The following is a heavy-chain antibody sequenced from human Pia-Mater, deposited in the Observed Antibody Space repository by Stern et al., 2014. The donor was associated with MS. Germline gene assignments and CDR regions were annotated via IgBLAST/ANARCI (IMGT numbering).Heavy chain of an antibody. V-gene: IGHV4-30-2*01. J-gene: IGHJ3*02. CDR3: ARSSTVTPNAFDI. CDR1: GGSISSGGYS. D-gene: IGHD4-17*01. Sequence: QVQLQESGSGLVKPSQTLSLTCAVSGGSISSGGYSWSWIRQPPGKGLEXIGYIYHSGSTYYNPSLKSRVTISVDRSKNQFSLKLSSVTAADTAVYYCARSSTVTPNAFDIWGQGTMVTVSS. CDR2: IYHSGST.